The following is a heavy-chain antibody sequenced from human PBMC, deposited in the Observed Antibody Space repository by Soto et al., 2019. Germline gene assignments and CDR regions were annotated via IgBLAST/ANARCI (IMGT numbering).Heavy chain of an antibody. Sequence: EVRLVQYGGGLVEPGGYLRLSCAASLFIVSDNSMSWVRQAPGKGLEWVSLIYSGGGTDYAESVKGRFTISRDNSKNTLYLQMNSLKAEDTGIYYCATRMTTAPYWGQGTVVTVSS. CDR3: ATRMTTAPY. D-gene: IGHD4-17*01. CDR1: LFIVSDNS. J-gene: IGHJ4*02. V-gene: IGHV3-66*01. CDR2: IYSGGGT.